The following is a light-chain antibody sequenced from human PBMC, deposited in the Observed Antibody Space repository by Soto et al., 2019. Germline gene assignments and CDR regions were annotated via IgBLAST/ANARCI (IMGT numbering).Light chain of an antibody. J-gene: IGKJ1*01. CDR3: QHYNNWPPWT. CDR2: AAS. Sequence: EIVLTQSPGTLSLSPGERATLSCRASQSLTINYAAWYQQKPGQAPRLLIYAASSRAAGIPDRFSGSGSGTEFTLTISSLQSEDFAVYYCQHYNNWPPWTFGQGTKVDIK. V-gene: IGKV3D-15*01. CDR1: QSLTIN.